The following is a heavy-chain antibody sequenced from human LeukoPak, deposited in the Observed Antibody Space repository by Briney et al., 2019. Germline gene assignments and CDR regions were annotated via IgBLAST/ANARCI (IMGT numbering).Heavy chain of an antibody. CDR1: GYSLTELS. J-gene: IGHJ5*02. V-gene: IGHV1-24*01. CDR3: ATVLRITIFGEGGNWFDP. Sequence: ASVNVSCKVSGYSLTELSMHWVRQAPGKGLEWMGGFDPEDGETIYAQKFQGRVTMTEDTSTDTAYMELSSLRSEDTAVYYCATVLRITIFGEGGNWFDPWGQGTLVTVSS. D-gene: IGHD3-10*02. CDR2: FDPEDGET.